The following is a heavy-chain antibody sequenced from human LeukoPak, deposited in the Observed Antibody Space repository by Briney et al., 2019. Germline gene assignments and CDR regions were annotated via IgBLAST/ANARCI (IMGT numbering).Heavy chain of an antibody. J-gene: IGHJ5*02. CDR3: ARDIAAAGYNWFDP. D-gene: IGHD6-13*01. CDR1: GYTFTSYY. Sequence: ASVKVSCKASGYTFTSYYMHWVRQAPGQGLEWMGWISAYNGNTNYAQKLQGRVTMTTDTSTSTAYMELRSLRSDDTAVYYCARDIAAAGYNWFDPWGQGTLVTVSS. CDR2: ISAYNGNT. V-gene: IGHV1-18*04.